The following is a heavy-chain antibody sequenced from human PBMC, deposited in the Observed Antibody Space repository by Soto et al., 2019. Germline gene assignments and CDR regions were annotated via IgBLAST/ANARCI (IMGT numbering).Heavy chain of an antibody. Sequence: QVQLVESGGGVVRPGTSLRLSCAATGFSFSAHGMHWVRQAPGKGLEWLAVINDGSEEGYADSVRGRFTISRDNARNILYLQMDNLRAEASALYYCARDDLFGDDGLDHWGQGTVVTVSS. CDR1: GFSFSAHG. CDR3: ARDDLFGDDGLDH. V-gene: IGHV3-33*01. J-gene: IGHJ4*02. D-gene: IGHD2-21*02. CDR2: INDGSEE.